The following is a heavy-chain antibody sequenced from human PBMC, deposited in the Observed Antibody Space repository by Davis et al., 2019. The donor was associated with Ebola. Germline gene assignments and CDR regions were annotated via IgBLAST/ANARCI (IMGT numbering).Heavy chain of an antibody. V-gene: IGHV1-3*01. CDR2: INAGNGNT. Sequence: AASVKVSCKAFGYTFTGYAMHWVRQVPGQRLEWMGWINAGNGNTKYSKKFQGRVTITRDTSASTMYMDLTSLRSEDTAVYYCARGGELATIGFDYWGQGTLVTVSS. J-gene: IGHJ4*02. CDR1: GYTFTGYA. D-gene: IGHD5-24*01. CDR3: ARGGELATIGFDY.